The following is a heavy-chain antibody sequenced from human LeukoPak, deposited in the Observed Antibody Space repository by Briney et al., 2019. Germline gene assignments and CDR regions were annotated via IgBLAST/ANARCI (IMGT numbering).Heavy chain of an antibody. CDR2: SFPGDSHT. Sequence: GESLKISCKGPGHSFINYWIAWVRQMPGKGLEWIGISFPGDSHTRYSPSFPVQAPISADMSIHTAYPQWSTLRASDTAMYYCARIAATWYGGSWGQGILVFVSS. CDR3: ARIAATWYGGS. J-gene: IGHJ4*02. CDR1: GHSFINYW. D-gene: IGHD2-15*01. V-gene: IGHV5-51*01.